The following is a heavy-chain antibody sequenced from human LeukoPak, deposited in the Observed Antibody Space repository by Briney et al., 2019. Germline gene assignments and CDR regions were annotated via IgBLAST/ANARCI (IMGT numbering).Heavy chain of an antibody. D-gene: IGHD2-21*02. CDR2: TSSSGSTI. CDR3: ASLYCGGDCYKDY. CDR1: GFTFSDYY. J-gene: IGHJ4*02. Sequence: GGSLRLSCAASGFTFSDYYMSWIRQAPGKGLEWVSYTSSSGSTIYYADSVKGRFTISRDNAKNSLYLQMNSLRAEDTAVYYCASLYCGGDCYKDYWGQGTLVTVSS. V-gene: IGHV3-11*01.